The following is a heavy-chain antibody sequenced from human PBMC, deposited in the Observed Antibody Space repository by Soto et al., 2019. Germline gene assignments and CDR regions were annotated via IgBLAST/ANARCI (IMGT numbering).Heavy chain of an antibody. CDR1: GGTFSSYA. D-gene: IGHD6-19*01. Sequence: ASVKVSCKASGGTFSSYAISWVRQAPGQGLEWMGGIIPIFGTANYAQKFQGRVTITADESTSTAYMELSSLRSEDTAVYYCAREGNSSGWFGTYFDYWGQGTLVTSPQ. CDR3: AREGNSSGWFGTYFDY. CDR2: IIPIFGTA. J-gene: IGHJ4*02. V-gene: IGHV1-69*13.